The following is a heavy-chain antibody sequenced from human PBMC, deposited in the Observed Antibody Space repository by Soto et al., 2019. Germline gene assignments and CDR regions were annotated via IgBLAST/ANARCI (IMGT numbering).Heavy chain of an antibody. D-gene: IGHD5-12*01. J-gene: IGHJ4*02. CDR3: AAGGGLPRYY. CDR2: IYHSGST. CDR1: GGSISSGGYS. Sequence: QLQLQESGSGLVKPSQTLSLTCAVSGGSISSGGYSWSWIRQPPGKGLEWIGYIYHSGSTYYNPSPTSRVTISVDRCKKQFSLKLSSVTAADTAVYYCAAGGGLPRYYWGQGTLVTVSS. V-gene: IGHV4-30-2*01.